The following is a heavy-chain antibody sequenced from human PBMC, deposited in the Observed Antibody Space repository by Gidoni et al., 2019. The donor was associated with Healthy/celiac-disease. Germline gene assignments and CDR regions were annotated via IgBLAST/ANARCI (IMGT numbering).Heavy chain of an antibody. J-gene: IGHJ4*02. D-gene: IGHD2-15*01. CDR1: GFTFSRYA. CDR3: VKASLPGYCSGGSCHDY. Sequence: EVQLVESGGGLVQPGGSLRLSCSASGFTFSRYAMHWVRQAPGKVLEYVSAISSNGGSTYYADSVKGRFTISRDNSKNTLYLQMSSLRAEDTAVYYCVKASLPGYCSGGSCHDYWGQGTLVTVSS. CDR2: ISSNGGST. V-gene: IGHV3-64D*06.